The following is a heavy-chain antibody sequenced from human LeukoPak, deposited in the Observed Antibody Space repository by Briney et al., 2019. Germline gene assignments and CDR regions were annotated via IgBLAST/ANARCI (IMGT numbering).Heavy chain of an antibody. CDR1: GYTLTSYD. Sequence: ASVKVSCKASGYTLTSYDINWVRQATGQGLEWMGWMNPNSGNTGYAQKFQGRVTMTRNTSISTAYMELSSLRSEDTAVYYCARSHSSSWYRTLTVDYWGQGTLVTVSS. D-gene: IGHD6-13*01. CDR2: MNPNSGNT. V-gene: IGHV1-8*01. J-gene: IGHJ4*02. CDR3: ARSHSSSWYRTLTVDY.